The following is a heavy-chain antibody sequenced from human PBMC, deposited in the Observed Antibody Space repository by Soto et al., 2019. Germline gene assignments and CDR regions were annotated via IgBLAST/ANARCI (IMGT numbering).Heavy chain of an antibody. CDR1: GGYISSYY. J-gene: IGHJ4*02. Sequence: SVTLSVTCTFAGGYISSYYWSWIRQHPGKGLEWIGYIYYSGSTYYNPSLKSRVTISVDTSKNQFSLKLSSVTAADTAVYYCARGDYYYDSSGYGSFDYWGQGTLVTVSS. D-gene: IGHD3-22*01. V-gene: IGHV4-59*06. CDR3: ARGDYYYDSSGYGSFDY. CDR2: IYYSGST.